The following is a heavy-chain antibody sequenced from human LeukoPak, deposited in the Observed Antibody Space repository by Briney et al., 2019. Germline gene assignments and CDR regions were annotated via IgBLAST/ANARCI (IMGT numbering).Heavy chain of an antibody. CDR2: INPNSGDT. Sequence: GASVKGSCKASGYTFTGYYLHWVRQAPGQGLEWMGWINPNSGDTHYAQKFQGRVHMTRDTSISTAYMGLSRLRSDDTAVYYCAREAGCSSASCEIDFWGQGALVNVSS. V-gene: IGHV1-2*02. D-gene: IGHD2-2*01. J-gene: IGHJ4*02. CDR1: GYTFTGYY. CDR3: AREAGCSSASCEIDF.